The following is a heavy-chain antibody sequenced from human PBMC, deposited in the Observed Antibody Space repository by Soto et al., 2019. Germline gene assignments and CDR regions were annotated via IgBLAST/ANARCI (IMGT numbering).Heavy chain of an antibody. J-gene: IGHJ4*02. CDR2: ISGSHGTT. V-gene: IGHV3-23*01. CDR1: GFTFSSYA. CDR3: AKDSRITMIRGVIIPPGY. D-gene: IGHD3-10*01. Sequence: GGSLRLSCAASGFTFSSYAMHWVRQAPGKGLEWVSAISGSHGTTYYADSVKGRFTISRDNSKNTPYLQMNSLRAEDTALYYCAKDSRITMIRGVIIPPGYWGQGTLVTVSS.